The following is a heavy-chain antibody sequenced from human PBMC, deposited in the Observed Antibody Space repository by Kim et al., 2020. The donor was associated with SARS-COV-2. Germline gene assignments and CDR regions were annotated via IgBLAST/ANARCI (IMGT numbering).Heavy chain of an antibody. D-gene: IGHD1-26*01. V-gene: IGHV3-7*01. Sequence: YVDSVKGRFTSSRDNAKNSLYLQMNSLRAEDTAVYYCARDREGSGSYSADWGQGTLVTVSS. J-gene: IGHJ4*02. CDR3: ARDREGSGSYSAD.